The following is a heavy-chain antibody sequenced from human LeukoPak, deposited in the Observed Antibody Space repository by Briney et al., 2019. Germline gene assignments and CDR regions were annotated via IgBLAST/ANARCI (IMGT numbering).Heavy chain of an antibody. CDR3: ARERDYARYFDY. CDR2: ISYDGSNK. CDR1: GFTFSSYA. D-gene: IGHD4-17*01. J-gene: IGHJ4*02. V-gene: IGHV3-30-3*01. Sequence: GGSLRLSRAASGFTFSSYAMHWVRQAPGKGLEWVAVISYDGSNKYYADSVKGRFTISRDNSKNTLYLQMNSLRAEDTAVYYCARERDYARYFDYWGQGTLVTVSS.